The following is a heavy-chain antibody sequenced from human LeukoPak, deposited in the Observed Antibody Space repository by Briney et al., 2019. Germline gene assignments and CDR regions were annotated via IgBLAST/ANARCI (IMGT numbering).Heavy chain of an antibody. CDR2: IYYSGST. CDR1: GGSISSYY. Sequence: PSGTLSLTCTVSGGSISSYYWSWIRQPPGKGLEWIGYIYYSGSTNYNPSLKSRVTISVDTSKNQFSLKLSSVTAADTAVYYCARHPSYYDRIDYWGQGTLVTVSS. D-gene: IGHD3-22*01. V-gene: IGHV4-59*08. J-gene: IGHJ4*02. CDR3: ARHPSYYDRIDY.